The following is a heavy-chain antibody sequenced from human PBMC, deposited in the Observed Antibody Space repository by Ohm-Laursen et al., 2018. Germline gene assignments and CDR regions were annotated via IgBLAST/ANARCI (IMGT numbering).Heavy chain of an antibody. CDR2: IKGDGGKI. D-gene: IGHD3-22*01. CDR3: ARGPPARTFYYESSGYAFDY. CDR1: GFTFSNYW. J-gene: IGHJ4*02. V-gene: IGHV3-74*01. Sequence: SLRLSCSASGFTFSNYWMHWVRQGPGKGLVWLSGIKGDGGKINYADSVKGRFTISRDNAKNTLYLQMNSVRVEDTAVYYCARGPPARTFYYESSGYAFDYWGQGTLVTVSS.